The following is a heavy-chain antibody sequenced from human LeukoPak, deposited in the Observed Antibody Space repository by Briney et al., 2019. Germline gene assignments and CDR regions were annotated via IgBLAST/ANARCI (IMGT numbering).Heavy chain of an antibody. V-gene: IGHV3-30*18. D-gene: IGHD3-22*01. CDR2: ISYDGSQT. J-gene: IGHJ4*02. Sequence: GGSLRLSCAASGFSFNNYNMYWVRQAPGKGLEWVALISYDGSQTYYEDSVKGRFTISRDNSKNTLYLQMNSLRAEDTAVYYCAKRRDYYDSSGYSLWGQGTLVTVSS. CDR3: AKRRDYYDSSGYSL. CDR1: GFSFNNYN.